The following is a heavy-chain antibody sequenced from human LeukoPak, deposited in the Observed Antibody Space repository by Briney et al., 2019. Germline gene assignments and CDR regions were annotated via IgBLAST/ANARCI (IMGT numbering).Heavy chain of an antibody. V-gene: IGHV4-59*08. CDR2: IYYTGGT. CDR1: GGSISPHY. J-gene: IGHJ4*02. CDR3: ARFSGYDDTGHHYLDN. D-gene: IGHD3-16*01. Sequence: SETLSLTCTVSGGSISPHYWSWLRQPPEKGLEWIGYIYYTGGTNYSPSLKGRVTISVDTSTNQFSLKLSSVTAADTAVYYCARFSGYDDTGHHYLDNWGQGTLVTVSS.